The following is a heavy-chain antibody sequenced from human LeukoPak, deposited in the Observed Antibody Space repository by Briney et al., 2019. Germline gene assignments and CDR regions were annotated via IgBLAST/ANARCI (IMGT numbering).Heavy chain of an antibody. V-gene: IGHV4-30-2*01. D-gene: IGHD6-13*01. J-gene: IGHJ4*02. CDR1: GGSISSGGYY. CDR3: ARDQSSSWSYFDY. Sequence: SETLSLTCTVSGGSISSGGYYWSWIRQPPGKGLEWIGYIYHSGSTYYNPSLKSRVTISVDRSKNQFSLKLSSVTAADTAVYYCARDQSSSWSYFDYWGQGTLVTVSS. CDR2: IYHSGST.